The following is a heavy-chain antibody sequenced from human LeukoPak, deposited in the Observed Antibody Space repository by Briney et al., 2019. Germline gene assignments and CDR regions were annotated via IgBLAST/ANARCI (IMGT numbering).Heavy chain of an antibody. CDR3: ARHLMASGAFDI. D-gene: IGHD3-10*01. J-gene: IGHJ3*02. V-gene: IGHV4-39*01. CDR2: IYYRGNT. Sequence: PSETLSLTCTVSGDSISSSNCYWGWIRQPPGKGLEWLGSIYYRGNTYYNPSLKSRLTISVDTSKNQFSLNLSSVTAADTALYYCARHLMASGAFDIWGQGTMLSVSS. CDR1: GDSISSSNCY.